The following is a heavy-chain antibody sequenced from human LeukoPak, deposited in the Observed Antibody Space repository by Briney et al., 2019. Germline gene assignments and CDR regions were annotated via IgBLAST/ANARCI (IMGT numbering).Heavy chain of an antibody. CDR1: GFTFSSYA. CDR3: AKKAGHNYDDQFDY. V-gene: IGHV3-23*01. J-gene: IGHJ4*02. Sequence: PGGSLRLSCAASGFTFSSYAVSWVRQAPGKGLEWVSDFSGSGSSTYYADSVKGRFAISRDNSKNTLYLQMNRLRAEDTAVYYCAKKAGHNYDDQFDYWGQGTLVTVSS. D-gene: IGHD3-22*01. CDR2: FSGSGSST.